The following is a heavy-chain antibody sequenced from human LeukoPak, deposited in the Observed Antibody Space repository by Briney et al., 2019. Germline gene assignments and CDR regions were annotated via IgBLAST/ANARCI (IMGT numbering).Heavy chain of an antibody. CDR1: GYTFTGYY. J-gene: IGHJ4*02. Sequence: GASVKVSCKASGYTFTGYYTHWVRQAPGQGLEWMGWINPNSGGTNYAQKFQGRVTMTRDTSNSTAYMELSRLRSDDTAVYYCARGSGGSGSSDFDYWGQGTLVTVSP. CDR3: ARGSGGSGSSDFDY. V-gene: IGHV1-2*02. D-gene: IGHD3-10*01. CDR2: INPNSGGT.